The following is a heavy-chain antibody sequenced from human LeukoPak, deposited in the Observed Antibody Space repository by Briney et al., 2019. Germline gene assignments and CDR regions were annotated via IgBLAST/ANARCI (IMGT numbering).Heavy chain of an antibody. D-gene: IGHD1-26*01. V-gene: IGHV3-48*01. Sequence: PPGGSLRLSCEASGFSFSSHSMNWVRQAPGKGLEWVSYISSSSSTIYYADSVKGRFTISRDSSKSKLHLQMNSLRTEDTAVYHCARGPGSYLYFDYWGQGNLVTVSS. J-gene: IGHJ4*02. CDR3: ARGPGSYLYFDY. CDR1: GFSFSSHS. CDR2: ISSSSSTI.